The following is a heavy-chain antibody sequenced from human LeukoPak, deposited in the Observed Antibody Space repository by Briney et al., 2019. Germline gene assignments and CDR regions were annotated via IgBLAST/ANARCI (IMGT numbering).Heavy chain of an antibody. V-gene: IGHV1-8*01. CDR3: AREHSHQRGDAFDI. D-gene: IGHD1-26*01. CDR1: GYTFTSYD. J-gene: IGHJ3*02. Sequence: ASVKVSCKASGYTFTSYDINWVRQATGQGLEWMGWMNPNSGNTGYAQKFQGRVTMTRNTSISTAYMELSSLRSEDTAVYYCAREHSHQRGDAFDIWGQGTMVTVSS. CDR2: MNPNSGNT.